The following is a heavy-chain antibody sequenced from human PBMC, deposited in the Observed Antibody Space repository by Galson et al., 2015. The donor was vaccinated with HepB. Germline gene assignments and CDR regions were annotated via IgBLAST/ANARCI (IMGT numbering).Heavy chain of an antibody. D-gene: IGHD3-10*01. J-gene: IGHJ6*02. Sequence: ETLSLTCAVYGASFTDYYWNWTRQPPGKGPEWIGEINHGGIPKYNPSLKSRVTISIDTSKKQFSLTLNSVTAADTAVYYCPYFFGSGSFFMDVWGQGTPVTVSS. CDR1: GASFTDYY. CDR3: PYFFGSGSFFMDV. V-gene: IGHV4-34*01. CDR2: INHGGIP.